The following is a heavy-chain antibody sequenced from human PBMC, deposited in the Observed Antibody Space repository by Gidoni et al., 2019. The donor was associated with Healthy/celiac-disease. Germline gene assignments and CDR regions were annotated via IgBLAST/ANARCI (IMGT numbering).Heavy chain of an antibody. CDR1: GDSVSSNSAA. Sequence: QVQLQQSGPGLVKPSQTLSLTCAISGDSVSSNSAAWNWIRQSPSRGLEWLGRTYYRSKWYNDYAVSVKSRITINPDTSKNQFSLQLNSVTPEDTAVYYCARDRDSSPSGTLYGMDVWGQGTTVTVSS. V-gene: IGHV6-1*01. CDR3: ARDRDSSPSGTLYGMDV. D-gene: IGHD6-6*01. CDR2: TYYRSKWYN. J-gene: IGHJ6*02.